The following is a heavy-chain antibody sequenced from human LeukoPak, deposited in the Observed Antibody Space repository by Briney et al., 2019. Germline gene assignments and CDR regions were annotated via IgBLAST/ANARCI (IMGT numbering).Heavy chain of an antibody. V-gene: IGHV3-48*03. Sequence: SGGSLRLSCAASGFTFSGYSMNWVRQAPGKGLEWVSYICSSGSTVYYADSVKGRFTISRDNAKNSLYMQMESLRDEDTAIYYCARDTLEYSNSPDALDIWGQGTMVTVSS. D-gene: IGHD4-23*01. CDR2: ICSSGSTV. J-gene: IGHJ3*02. CDR1: GFTFSGYS. CDR3: ARDTLEYSNSPDALDI.